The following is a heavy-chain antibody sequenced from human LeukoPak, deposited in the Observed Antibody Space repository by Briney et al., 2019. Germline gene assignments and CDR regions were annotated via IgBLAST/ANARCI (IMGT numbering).Heavy chain of an antibody. J-gene: IGHJ4*02. CDR2: IRYDA. V-gene: IGHV3-30-5*02. D-gene: IGHD2-15*01. Sequence: GGSLRLSCAASGFTFGTSGMNWVRQAPGKGLEWVAFIRYDADSVKGRFTISRDNSKNTLYLQMNSLRAEDTAVYYCAKDFALLGYCSGGTCHAGDFWGQGTLVTVSS. CDR3: AKDFALLGYCSGGTCHAGDF. CDR1: GFTFGTSG.